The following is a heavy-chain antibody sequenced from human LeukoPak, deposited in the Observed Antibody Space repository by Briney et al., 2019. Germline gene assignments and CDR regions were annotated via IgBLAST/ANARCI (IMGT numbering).Heavy chain of an antibody. CDR2: ISYDGSNK. D-gene: IGHD6-19*01. Sequence: GGSLRLSGVASGFSFSSFGMHWVRQAPGKWLEWVAVISYDGSNKFYADSVKGRFTISRDNSKNTLYLQMNSLRAEDTAVYYCAKAGYSSGWRNFDSWGQGTLVTVSS. CDR1: GFSFSSFG. CDR3: AKAGYSSGWRNFDS. V-gene: IGHV3-30*18. J-gene: IGHJ4*02.